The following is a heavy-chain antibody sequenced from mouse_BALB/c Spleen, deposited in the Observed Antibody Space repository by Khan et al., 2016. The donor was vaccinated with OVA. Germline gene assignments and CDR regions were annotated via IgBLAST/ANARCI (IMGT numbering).Heavy chain of an antibody. V-gene: IGHV1-4*01. Sequence: QVQLQQPGAELARPGASVMMSCKASGYIFTSYMIHWVKQRPGQGLEWIGDINPSSDYNNYNQKFKDKATLTADKSSSTAYMQLSSLTSEDSAVYYCARGGYGSFGYWGQGTLVTVSA. CDR1: GYIFTSYM. J-gene: IGHJ3*01. D-gene: IGHD1-1*01. CDR3: ARGGYGSFGY. CDR2: INPSSDYN.